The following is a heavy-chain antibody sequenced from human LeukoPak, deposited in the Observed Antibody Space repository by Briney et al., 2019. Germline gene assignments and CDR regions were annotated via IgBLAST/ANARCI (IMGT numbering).Heavy chain of an antibody. Sequence: ASVKVSCKASGYTFTSYYMHWVRQAPGQGLEWMGIINPSGGSTSYAQKFQGRVTMTRDMTTSTVYMELSSLRSEDTAVYYCARASPRYSGSFDAFDIWGERTMVTVSS. CDR1: GYTFTSYY. J-gene: IGHJ3*02. V-gene: IGHV1-46*01. D-gene: IGHD1-26*01. CDR2: INPSGGST. CDR3: ARASPRYSGSFDAFDI.